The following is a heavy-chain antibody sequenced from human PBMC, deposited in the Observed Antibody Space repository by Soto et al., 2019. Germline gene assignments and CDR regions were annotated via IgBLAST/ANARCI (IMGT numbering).Heavy chain of an antibody. Sequence: PGGSLRLSCAASGFTFSSYGMHWVRQAPGKGLEWVAVISYDGSNKYYADSVKGRFTISRDNSKNTLYLQMNSLRAEDTAVYYCAREDSSSWYYYYGMGVWGQGTTVTVSS. CDR1: GFTFSSYG. CDR3: AREDSSSWYYYYGMGV. V-gene: IGHV3-30*03. CDR2: ISYDGSNK. J-gene: IGHJ6*02. D-gene: IGHD6-13*01.